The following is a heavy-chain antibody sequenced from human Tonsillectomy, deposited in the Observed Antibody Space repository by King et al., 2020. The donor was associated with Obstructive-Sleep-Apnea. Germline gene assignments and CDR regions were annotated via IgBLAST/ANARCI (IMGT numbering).Heavy chain of an antibody. J-gene: IGHJ1*01. CDR2: IYYSGST. CDR3: ASSYCGGDCYPPTQYFQH. D-gene: IGHD2-21*02. Sequence: QLQESGPGLVKPSQTLSLTCTVSGGSISSGGYYWSWIRQHPGKGLEWIGYIYYSGSTYYNPSLKSRVTISVDTSKNQFSLKLSSVTAADTAVCYCASSYCGGDCYPPTQYFQHWGQGTLVTVSS. CDR1: GGSISSGGYY. V-gene: IGHV4-31*03.